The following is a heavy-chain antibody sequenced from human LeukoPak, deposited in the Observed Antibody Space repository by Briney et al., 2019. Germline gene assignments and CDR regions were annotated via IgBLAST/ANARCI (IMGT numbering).Heavy chain of an antibody. CDR1: GGSFSGYY. V-gene: IGHV4-34*01. CDR3: ARETLRRSRLGIVVAHDY. J-gene: IGHJ4*02. Sequence: SETLYLTCAVYGGSFSGYYWSWIRQPPGKGLEWIGEVNHSGSTNYNPSLKSRVTISVDTSKNQFSLKLSSVTAADTAVYYCARETLRRSRLGIVVAHDYWGQGTLVTVSS. D-gene: IGHD6-19*01. CDR2: VNHSGST.